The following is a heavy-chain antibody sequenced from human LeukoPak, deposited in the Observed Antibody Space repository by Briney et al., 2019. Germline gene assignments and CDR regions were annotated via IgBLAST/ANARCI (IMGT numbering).Heavy chain of an antibody. V-gene: IGHV4-59*08. CDR3: ARHLKGKMTCFDY. Sequence: PSETLSLTCTVSGGPISNDYWSWIRHPPGKGLEWIGFIHYSGRTNHKPPLESRVPISVDTSKKQFSLNLNSVTAAHTAVYYCARHLKGKMTCFDYWGQGTLVTVSA. CDR1: GGPISNDY. J-gene: IGHJ4*02. D-gene: IGHD2-21*02. CDR2: IHYSGRT.